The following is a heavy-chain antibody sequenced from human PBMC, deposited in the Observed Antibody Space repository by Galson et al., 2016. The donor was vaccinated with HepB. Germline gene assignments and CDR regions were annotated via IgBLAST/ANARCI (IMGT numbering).Heavy chain of an antibody. CDR3: ARERGVRY. CDR1: GFTFSNYW. V-gene: IGHV3-7*01. Sequence: SLRLSCAASGFTFSNYWMSWVRQAPGKGLGSVANIKQDGSEECYVDSVKGRFTISRDNAKNSLYLQMDSLRAEDTAVYYCARERGVRYWAQGTLVTVSS. D-gene: IGHD3-10*01. J-gene: IGHJ4*02. CDR2: IKQDGSEE.